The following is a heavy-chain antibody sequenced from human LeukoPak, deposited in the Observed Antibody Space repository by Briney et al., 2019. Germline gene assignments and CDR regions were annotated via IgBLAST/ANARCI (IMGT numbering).Heavy chain of an antibody. CDR2: INHSGST. Sequence: SETLSLTCAVYGGSFSGYYWSWIRQPPGKGLEWIGEINHSGSTNYNPSLKSRVTISVDTSKNQFSLKLSSVTAADTAVYYCARGPYYYDSFDYWGQGTLVTVSS. J-gene: IGHJ4*02. CDR3: ARGPYYYDSFDY. D-gene: IGHD3-22*01. CDR1: GGSFSGYY. V-gene: IGHV4-34*01.